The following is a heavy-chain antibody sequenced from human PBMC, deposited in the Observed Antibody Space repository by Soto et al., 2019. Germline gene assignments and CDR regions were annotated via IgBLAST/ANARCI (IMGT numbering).Heavy chain of an antibody. D-gene: IGHD2-2*01. CDR2: IRSSDNTR. CDR3: ARGNALYDY. J-gene: IGHJ4*02. Sequence: GGSLRLSCAASGFRFSDYYMSWIRQAPGKGLEWVSYIRSSDNTRYYADSVKGRFTISRDNAKNSLYLQMNSLRAEDTAVYYCARGNALYDYWGQGILVTVSS. CDR1: GFRFSDYY. V-gene: IGHV3-11*01.